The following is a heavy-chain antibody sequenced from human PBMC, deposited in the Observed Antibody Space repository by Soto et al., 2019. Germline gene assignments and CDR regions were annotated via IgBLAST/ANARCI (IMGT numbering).Heavy chain of an antibody. V-gene: IGHV3-30*18. Sequence: GGSLRLSCAASGFTFSSYSMNWVRQAPGKGLKWVTAIRNNRHNIYYGDSVRGRFSISRDNSKNTLYLQMNSLRADDTAVYYCAKDGSSGSYRPYSMDVWGKGTTVTVSS. CDR3: AKDGSSGSYRPYSMDV. J-gene: IGHJ6*03. CDR2: IRNNRHNI. D-gene: IGHD3-10*01. CDR1: GFTFSSYS.